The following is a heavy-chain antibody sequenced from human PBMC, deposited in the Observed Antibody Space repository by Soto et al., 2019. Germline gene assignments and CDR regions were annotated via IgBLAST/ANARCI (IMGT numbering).Heavy chain of an antibody. V-gene: IGHV3-11*01. CDR3: ARAGYCSSTSCPGAFDI. CDR1: GFTFSDYY. J-gene: IGHJ3*02. D-gene: IGHD2-2*01. CDR2: ISSSGSTI. Sequence: GGSLRLSCADSGFTFSDYYMSWIRQAPGKGLEWVSYISSSGSTIYYADSVKGRFTISRDNAKNSLYLQMNSLRAEDTAVYYCARAGYCSSTSCPGAFDIWGQGTMVTV.